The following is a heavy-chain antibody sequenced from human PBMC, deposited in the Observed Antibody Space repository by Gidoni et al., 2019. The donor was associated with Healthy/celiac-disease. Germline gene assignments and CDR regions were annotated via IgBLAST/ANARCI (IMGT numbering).Heavy chain of an antibody. CDR1: GYTFTGYY. D-gene: IGHD1-26*01. CDR3: ARVELPSFLKWGDAFDI. J-gene: IGHJ3*02. Sequence: QVQLVQSGAEVKKPGASVKVSCKASGYTFTGYYMHWVRQAPGQGLEWMGWINPNSGGTNYAQKFQGRVTMTRDTSISTAYMELSRLRSDDTAVYYCARVELPSFLKWGDAFDIWGQGTMVTVSS. V-gene: IGHV1-2*02. CDR2: INPNSGGT.